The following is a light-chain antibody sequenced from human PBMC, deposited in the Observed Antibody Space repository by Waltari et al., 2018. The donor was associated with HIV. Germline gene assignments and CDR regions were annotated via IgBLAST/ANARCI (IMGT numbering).Light chain of an antibody. J-gene: IGLJ3*02. V-gene: IGLV1-51*01. CDR1: ASNIGMNY. CDR3: GTWDSSVSAGV. Sequence: QSVLTQPPSLSAAPGQKVTISCSGRASNIGMNYVSWYQRLPQTAPKLIIYDKNKRPSGIPDRFSGSKSGTSATLAITGLRTGDEADYYCGTWDSSVSAGVFGGGTKLTVL. CDR2: DKN.